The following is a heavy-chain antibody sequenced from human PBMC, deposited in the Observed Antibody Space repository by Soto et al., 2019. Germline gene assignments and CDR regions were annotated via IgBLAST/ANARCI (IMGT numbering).Heavy chain of an antibody. J-gene: IGHJ4*02. D-gene: IGHD6-13*01. CDR1: GGSISSDY. CDR2: IYYSGST. V-gene: IGHV4-59*01. CDR3: ARGDRTAAAGTGLDC. Sequence: QVQLQESVPGLVKPSETLSLTCTVSGGSISSDYWSWIRQPPGKGLEWIGYIYYSGSTNYNPSLKSRVTISVDTSKNQFSLKVRSVTAADTAVYYCARGDRTAAAGTGLDCWGQGTLVTVSS.